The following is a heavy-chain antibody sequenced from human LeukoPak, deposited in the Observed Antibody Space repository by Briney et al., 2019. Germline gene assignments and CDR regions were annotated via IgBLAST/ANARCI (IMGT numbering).Heavy chain of an antibody. J-gene: IGHJ5*02. D-gene: IGHD2-2*01. V-gene: IGHV4-59*01. CDR3: ARTTEDCSSTSCYQYWFDP. CDR2: IYYSGST. CDR1: GGSISSYY. Sequence: SETLSLTCTVSGGSISSYYWSWIRQPPGKGLEWIGYIYYSGSTNYNPSLKSRVTISVDTSKNRFSLKLNSVTAADTAVYYCARTTEDCSSTSCYQYWFDPWGQGTLVTVSS.